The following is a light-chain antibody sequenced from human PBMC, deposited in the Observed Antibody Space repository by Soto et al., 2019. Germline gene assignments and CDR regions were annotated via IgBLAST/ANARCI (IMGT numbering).Light chain of an antibody. Sequence: EIVLTQSPAILSVSPGERATLACRSSQSISRSLAWYQQKPGQAPRLLIPDASTRATGIPARVSGSGSGTEFTLTISSLQSEDFALYYCHQYNSWPPGTFGQGTKVEIK. CDR2: DAS. CDR1: QSISRS. CDR3: HQYNSWPPGT. V-gene: IGKV3-15*01. J-gene: IGKJ2*01.